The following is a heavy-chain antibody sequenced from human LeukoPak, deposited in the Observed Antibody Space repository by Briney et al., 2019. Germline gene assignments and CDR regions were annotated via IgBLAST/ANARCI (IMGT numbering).Heavy chain of an antibody. CDR3: ARGRASYYDRSGYIY. Sequence: PSETMSLTCAVYGGSFSGYYWSWIRQPPGKGLEWIGEINHSGSTNYNPSLKSRVTISVDTSKIQFSLNLSSVTAADTAVYYCARGRASYYDRSGYIYWGQGILVTVSS. V-gene: IGHV4-34*01. CDR2: INHSGST. J-gene: IGHJ4*02. CDR1: GGSFSGYY. D-gene: IGHD3-22*01.